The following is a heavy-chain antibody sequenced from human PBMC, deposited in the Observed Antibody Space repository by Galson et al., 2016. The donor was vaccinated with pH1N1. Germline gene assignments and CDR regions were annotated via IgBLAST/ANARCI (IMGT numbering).Heavy chain of an antibody. V-gene: IGHV3-30-3*01. Sequence: SLRLSCAASGFTFCHYAMHWVRQAPGKGLEWVAVISYVESNKDYADSVKGRFTVSRDNSKNTLYLQMNSLRAEDTALYYCARDHVYGDYFERFSDLWGRGTLVTVSS. D-gene: IGHD4-17*01. CDR2: ISYVESNK. J-gene: IGHJ2*01. CDR1: GFTFCHYA. CDR3: ARDHVYGDYFERFSDL.